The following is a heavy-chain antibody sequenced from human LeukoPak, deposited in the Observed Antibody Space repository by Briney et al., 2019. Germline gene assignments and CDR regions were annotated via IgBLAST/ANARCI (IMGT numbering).Heavy chain of an antibody. D-gene: IGHD6-13*01. CDR2: IYYSGTT. Sequence: SETLSLTCTVSGGSISNYYWSWIRQPPGKGLECMGYIYYSGTTNYNPSLKSRVTISVDTSKNQFSLKLSSVTAADTAVHYCARHGGYSSPYLHWGQGTLVTVSS. CDR1: GGSISNYY. CDR3: ARHGGYSSPYLH. V-gene: IGHV4-59*08. J-gene: IGHJ1*01.